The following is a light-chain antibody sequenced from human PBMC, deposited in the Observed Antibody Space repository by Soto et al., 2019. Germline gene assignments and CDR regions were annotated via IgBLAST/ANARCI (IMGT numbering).Light chain of an antibody. V-gene: IGLV1-51*01. CDR3: GTWDSSLSFRYV. CDR2: DNN. CDR1: SSNIGNNY. Sequence: QSVLTQPPSVSAAPGQKVTISCSGSSSNIGNNYVSWYQHLPGTAPKLLIYDNNKRPSGIPDRFSGSKSGTSATLGITGLQTGDEADYYCGTWDSSLSFRYVFGTGTKLTVL. J-gene: IGLJ1*01.